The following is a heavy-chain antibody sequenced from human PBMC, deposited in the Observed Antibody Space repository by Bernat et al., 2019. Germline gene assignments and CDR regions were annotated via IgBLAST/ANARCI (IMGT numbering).Heavy chain of an antibody. Sequence: QVQLVESGGGVVQPGRSLRLSCAASGFSFSTYGIQWVRQAPGKGLEWVAVVSSDGHTKIYVDSVKGRFAISRDNSKITLYLQMNSLRVEDTAVYYCVKEGHSRGYGAYFDSWGQGALVTVSS. CDR3: VKEGHSRGYGAYFDS. V-gene: IGHV3-30*18. D-gene: IGHD6-25*01. J-gene: IGHJ4*02. CDR2: VSSDGHTK. CDR1: GFSFSTYG.